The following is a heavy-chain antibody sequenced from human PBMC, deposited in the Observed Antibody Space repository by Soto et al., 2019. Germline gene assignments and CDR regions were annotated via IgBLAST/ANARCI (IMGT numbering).Heavy chain of an antibody. CDR1: AFTFKNHW. Sequence: GGSLRLSCAASAFTFKNHWMHWVRQVPGKGPVWVSRINGDGSFTSYADAVKGRFTISRDNAKNTLSLQMNSLRAEDTAVYYCARRRSYDFWSGPSSNSYGMDVWGQGTTVTVSS. D-gene: IGHD3-3*01. J-gene: IGHJ6*02. V-gene: IGHV3-74*01. CDR3: ARRRSYDFWSGPSSNSYGMDV. CDR2: INGDGSFT.